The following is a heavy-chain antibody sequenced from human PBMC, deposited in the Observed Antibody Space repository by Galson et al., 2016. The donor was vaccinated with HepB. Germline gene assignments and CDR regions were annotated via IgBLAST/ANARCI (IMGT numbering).Heavy chain of an antibody. CDR3: ARPRDNYGHAFDI. CDR2: ISRGSAYI. D-gene: IGHD3-10*01. V-gene: IGHV3-21*01. Sequence: SLRLSCAASGFTFSSYNLNWVRQAPGKGLEWVSSISRGSAYIYYADSVKGRFTISRDNAKNSLYLQMHSLRAEDTAVYYCARPRDNYGHAFDIWGPGALVTVS. CDR1: GFTFSSYN. J-gene: IGHJ3*02.